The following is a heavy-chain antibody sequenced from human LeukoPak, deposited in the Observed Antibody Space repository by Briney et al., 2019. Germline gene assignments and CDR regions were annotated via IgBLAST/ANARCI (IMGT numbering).Heavy chain of an antibody. CDR2: IYYSGST. Sequence: TLSLTCTVSGGSISSGGYYWSWIRQHPGKGLEWIGYIYYSGSTYYNPSLKSRVTISVDTSKNQFSLKLSSVTAADTAVYYCARDHTQTTYYDFWSGSGYGMDVWGQGTTVTVSS. D-gene: IGHD3-3*01. CDR3: ARDHTQTTYYDFWSGSGYGMDV. J-gene: IGHJ6*02. CDR1: GGSISSGGYY. V-gene: IGHV4-31*03.